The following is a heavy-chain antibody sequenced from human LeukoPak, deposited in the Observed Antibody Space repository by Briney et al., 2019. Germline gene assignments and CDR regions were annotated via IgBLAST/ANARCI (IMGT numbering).Heavy chain of an antibody. CDR1: GFTFSSND. J-gene: IGHJ4*02. Sequence: GGSLRLSCAASGFTFSSNDMSWVRQAPGKGLEWVSTISGSGHRTYYADSVQGRFTISRDNSKNTLYLQMNSLRAEDTAVYYCAKFRYYYDSSGYGYFDYWGQGTLVTVSS. D-gene: IGHD3-22*01. CDR3: AKFRYYYDSSGYGYFDY. CDR2: ISGSGHRT. V-gene: IGHV3-23*01.